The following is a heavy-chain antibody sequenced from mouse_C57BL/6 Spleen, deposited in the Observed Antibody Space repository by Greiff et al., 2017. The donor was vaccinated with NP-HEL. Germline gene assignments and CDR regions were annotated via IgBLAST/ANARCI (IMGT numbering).Heavy chain of an antibody. CDR2: IHPNSGST. CDR3: ASNSNYVDYFDY. J-gene: IGHJ2*01. CDR1: GYTFTSYW. Sequence: VKLQQPGAELVKPGASVKLSCKASGYTFTSYWMHWVKQRPGQGLEWIGMIHPNSGSTNYNEKFKSKATLTVDKSSSTAYMQLSSLTSEDSAVYYCASNSNYVDYFDYWGQGTTLTVSS. V-gene: IGHV1-64*01. D-gene: IGHD2-5*01.